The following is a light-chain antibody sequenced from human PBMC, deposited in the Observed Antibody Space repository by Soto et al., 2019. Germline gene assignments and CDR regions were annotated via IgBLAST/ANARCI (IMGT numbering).Light chain of an antibody. CDR2: AAS. CDR3: QKYNSAPVT. CDR1: PGITNF. V-gene: IGKV1-27*01. J-gene: IGKJ3*01. Sequence: DIHMTQSPSSLSASVGDRVTITCRASPGITNFLAWYQQKPGKVPKLLIYAASTLQSGVPSRFSGSGFGTDFTLTISRLQPEDVATYYGQKYNSAPVTCGPGTKVDI.